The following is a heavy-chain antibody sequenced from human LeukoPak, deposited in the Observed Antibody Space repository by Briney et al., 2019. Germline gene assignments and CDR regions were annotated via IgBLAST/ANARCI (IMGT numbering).Heavy chain of an antibody. CDR1: GFTFSRYE. CDR3: ARWGDPKYSINAFYI. V-gene: IGHV3-48*03. D-gene: IGHD5-18*01. CDR2: ISSSGSTM. J-gene: IGHJ3*02. Sequence: GGSLRLSCAASGFTFSRYEMNWVRQAPGTGLEWVSYISSSGSTMYYADSVKGRFTISRDDAKNSLYLQVNSLRAEDTAVYYCARWGDPKYSINAFYIWGQGTMVTVSS.